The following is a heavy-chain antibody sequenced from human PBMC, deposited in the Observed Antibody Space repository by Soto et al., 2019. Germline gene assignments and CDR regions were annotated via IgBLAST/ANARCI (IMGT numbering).Heavy chain of an antibody. V-gene: IGHV4-31*03. D-gene: IGHD6-13*01. J-gene: IGHJ4*02. CDR1: GGSISSGGYY. CDR2: ISYSGST. CDR3: ARGHSWYSSSYFDY. Sequence: SETLALTCMVSGGSISSGGYYWSWIRQLPGKGLEWIGYISYSGSTSYNPSLKSRITISVDTSKNHFSLKLSSVTAVDTAVYYCARGHSWYSSSYFDYWGQGALVTSPQ.